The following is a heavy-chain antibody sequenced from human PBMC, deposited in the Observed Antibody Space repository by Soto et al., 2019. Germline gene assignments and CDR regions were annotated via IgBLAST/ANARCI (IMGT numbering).Heavy chain of an antibody. J-gene: IGHJ4*02. D-gene: IGHD6-19*01. Sequence: QVQLVQSGAEVKKPGSSVKVSCKASGDTFRNYAFTWVRQAHGQGLEWVGTIIPLFSTRYAQKLQGRVTMTSDESTSTVYMDLSSLKTDGTAVYYCARDPGIAVVGRGTSFEHWGQGTLVTVSS. CDR3: ARDPGIAVVGRGTSFEH. CDR2: IIPLFST. V-gene: IGHV1-69*18. CDR1: GDTFRNYA.